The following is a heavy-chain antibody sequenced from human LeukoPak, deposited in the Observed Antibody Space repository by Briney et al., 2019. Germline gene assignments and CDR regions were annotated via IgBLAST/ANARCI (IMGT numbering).Heavy chain of an antibody. CDR3: ARAKYCSGASCFSYYYYGMDV. CDR1: GFTFSADS. CDR2: ISSGGSFI. D-gene: IGHD2-15*01. J-gene: IGHJ6*02. Sequence: PGGSLRLSCAASGFTFSADSRNWVRQVPGKGLEWVSSISSGGSFIYYADSLGGRFTISRDNAKNSLYLQMDSLTVEDTAVYYCARAKYCSGASCFSYYYYGMDVWGQGTTVTVSS. V-gene: IGHV3-21*01.